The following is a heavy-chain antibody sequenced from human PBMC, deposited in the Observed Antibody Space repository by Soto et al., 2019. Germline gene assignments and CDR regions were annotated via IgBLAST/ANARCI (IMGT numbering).Heavy chain of an antibody. CDR2: ISGSGGST. D-gene: IGHD1-26*01. V-gene: IGHV3-23*01. Sequence: GGSLRLSCAASGFTFSSYAMSWVRQAPGKGLEWVSAISGSGGSTYYADSVKGRFTISRDNSKNTLYLQMNSLRAEDTAVYYCEKDRGALGFNCFDPWGQGTLVTVSS. CDR1: GFTFSSYA. J-gene: IGHJ5*02. CDR3: EKDRGALGFNCFDP.